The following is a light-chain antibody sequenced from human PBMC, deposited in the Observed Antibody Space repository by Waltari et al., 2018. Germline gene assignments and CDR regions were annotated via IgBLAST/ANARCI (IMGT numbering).Light chain of an antibody. CDR1: HLGSES. CDR3: QVWDSSSDHLVV. J-gene: IGLJ2*01. V-gene: IGLV3-21*02. CDR2: DDG. Sequence: SYVLTQTPSVSVAPGQTARITRGGNHLGSESVHWHQQKPCQAPVLVVYDDGDRPSGIPERFSGSNSGNTATLTINRVEAGDEADYYCQVWDSSSDHLVVFGGGTKLTVL.